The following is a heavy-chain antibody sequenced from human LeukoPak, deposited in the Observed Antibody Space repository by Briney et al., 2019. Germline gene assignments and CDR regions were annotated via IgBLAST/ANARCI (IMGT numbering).Heavy chain of an antibody. D-gene: IGHD6-6*01. CDR2: IVPIFGTA. CDR3: ARGMSSSSTYFDY. Sequence: SVKVSCKASGGTFSSYAISWVRQAPGQGLEWMGGIVPIFGTANYAQKFQGRVTITADESTSTAYMELSSLRSEDTAVYYCARGMSSSSTYFDYWGQGTLVTVSS. J-gene: IGHJ4*02. V-gene: IGHV1-69*01. CDR1: GGTFSSYA.